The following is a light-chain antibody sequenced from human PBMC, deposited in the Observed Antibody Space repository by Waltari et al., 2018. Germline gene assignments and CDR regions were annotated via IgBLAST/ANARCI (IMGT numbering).Light chain of an antibody. V-gene: IGKV3-15*01. CDR3: QQYDEWPRT. Sequence: EIVLTQSPATLSVSPGERATLSCRASQSVSSNLAWYQHKPGQPPRLLIYGASTRATGIPARFNGSGSGTEFTLSISSLQSEDFAIYYCQQYDEWPRTFGHGTRVEI. J-gene: IGKJ1*01. CDR1: QSVSSN. CDR2: GAS.